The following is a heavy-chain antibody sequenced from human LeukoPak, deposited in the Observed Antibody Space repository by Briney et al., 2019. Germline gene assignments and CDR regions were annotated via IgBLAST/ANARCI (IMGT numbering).Heavy chain of an antibody. J-gene: IGHJ4*02. Sequence: GGSLRLSCAASGFTFSTFAMIWVRQPPGKGLEWVSSIFPSGGEIHYADSVKGRFTISRDNAKNTVYLQINSLRAEDTAVYYCARDVSWIFFDYWGQGTLVTVSS. CDR1: GFTFSTFA. CDR2: IFPSGGEI. V-gene: IGHV3-23*01. CDR3: ARDVSWIFFDY. D-gene: IGHD2-2*03.